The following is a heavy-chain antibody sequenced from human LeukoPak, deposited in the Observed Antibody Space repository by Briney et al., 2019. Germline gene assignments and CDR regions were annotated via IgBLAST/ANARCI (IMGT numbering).Heavy chain of an antibody. CDR3: AAVSSSWYEGGNYFDY. J-gene: IGHJ4*02. Sequence: SVKVSCKASGFTFTSSAMQWVRQARGQRREWVGWIVVGSGNTNYAQKFQERVTITRDMFTSTAYMELSSLRSEDTAVYYCAAVSSSWYEGGNYFDYWGQGTLVTVSS. CDR1: GFTFTSSA. D-gene: IGHD6-13*01. CDR2: IVVGSGNT. V-gene: IGHV1-58*02.